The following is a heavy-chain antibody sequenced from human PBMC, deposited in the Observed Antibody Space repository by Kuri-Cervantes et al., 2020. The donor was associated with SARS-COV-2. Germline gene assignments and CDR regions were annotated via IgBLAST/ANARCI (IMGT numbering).Heavy chain of an antibody. CDR1: GFTFSSYA. CDR2: ISYDGSNK. CDR3: ARGLAIFGVRNAFDI. D-gene: IGHD3-3*01. J-gene: IGHJ3*02. Sequence: GESLKISCAASGFTFSSYAMHWVRQAPGKGLEWVAVISYDGSNKYYVDSVKGRFTISRDNSKNTLYLQMNSLRAEDAAVYYCARGLAIFGVRNAFDIWGQGTMVTVSS. V-gene: IGHV3-30*04.